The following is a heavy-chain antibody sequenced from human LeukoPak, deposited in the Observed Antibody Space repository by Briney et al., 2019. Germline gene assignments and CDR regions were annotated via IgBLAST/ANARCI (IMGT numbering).Heavy chain of an antibody. V-gene: IGHV3-30*04. CDR2: ISYDGSNK. D-gene: IGHD3-10*01. CDR1: GFTFSSYA. CDR3: ARDSLDGSGSYYNEFDY. J-gene: IGHJ4*02. Sequence: GGSLRLSCAASGFTFSSYAMHWVRQAPGKGLEWVAVISYDGSNKYYADFVKGRFTISRDNSKNTLYLQMNSLRAEDTAVYYCARDSLDGSGSYYNEFDYWGQGTLVTVSS.